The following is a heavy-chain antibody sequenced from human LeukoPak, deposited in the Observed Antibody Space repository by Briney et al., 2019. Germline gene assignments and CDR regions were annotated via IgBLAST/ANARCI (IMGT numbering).Heavy chain of an antibody. CDR1: GFTFSSYA. J-gene: IGHJ4*02. V-gene: IGHV3-30-3*01. D-gene: IGHD6-19*01. CDR3: ARDPVPYSSGWGAYYFDY. Sequence: PGGSLRLSCAASGFTFSSYAMHWVRQAPGKGLEWVAVISYDGSNKYYADSVKGRFTISRDNSKNTLYLQINSLRAEDTAVYYCARDPVPYSSGWGAYYFDYWGQGTLVTVSS. CDR2: ISYDGSNK.